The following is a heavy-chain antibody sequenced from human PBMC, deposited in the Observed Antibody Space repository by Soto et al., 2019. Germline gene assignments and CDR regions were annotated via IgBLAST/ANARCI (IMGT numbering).Heavy chain of an antibody. D-gene: IGHD1-1*01. Sequence: SHTLSLTRTVSGGSISSYYWSWIRQPPWKGLEWIGYIYYSGSTNYNPSLKSRVTISVDTSKNQFSLKLSSVTAADTAVYYCARAHRGNDGYPSYFDYWGQGTLVTVAS. CDR3: ARAHRGNDGYPSYFDY. V-gene: IGHV4-59*01. J-gene: IGHJ4*02. CDR1: GGSISSYY. CDR2: IYYSGST.